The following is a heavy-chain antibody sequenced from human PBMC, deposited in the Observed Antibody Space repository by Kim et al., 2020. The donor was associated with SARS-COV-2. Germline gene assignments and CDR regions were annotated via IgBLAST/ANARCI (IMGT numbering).Heavy chain of an antibody. CDR2: INQVGNDK. Sequence: PGGSLRLSCVVSGLTFRSYWMSWVRQAPGKGLEWVANINQVGNDKHYVDSVKDRFTISRDNGKNSVFLEMNSLRADDTAVYYCARAGGWYYFDYWGQGTLVTVSS. D-gene: IGHD6-19*01. J-gene: IGHJ4*02. V-gene: IGHV3-7*03. CDR1: GLTFRSYW. CDR3: ARAGGWYYFDY.